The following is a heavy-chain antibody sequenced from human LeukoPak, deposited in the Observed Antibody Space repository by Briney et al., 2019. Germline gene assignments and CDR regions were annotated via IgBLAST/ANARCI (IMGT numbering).Heavy chain of an antibody. CDR1: GGSISSGDYY. CDR3: ARGAGYDGMDV. CDR2: IYYSGST. V-gene: IGHV4-30-4*01. Sequence: SKTLSLTCTVSGGSISSGDYYWSWIRQPPGKGLEWIGYIYYSGSTYYNPSLKSRVTISVDTSKNQFSLKLSSVTAADTAVYYCARGAGYDGMDVWGQGTTVTVSS. J-gene: IGHJ6*02.